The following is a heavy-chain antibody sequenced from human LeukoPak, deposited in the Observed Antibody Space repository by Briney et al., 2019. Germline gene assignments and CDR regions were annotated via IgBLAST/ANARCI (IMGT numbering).Heavy chain of an antibody. Sequence: TGGSLRLSCAASGFTFSSYEMNWVRQAPGKGLEWISSISGSSSNIYYAASVRGRFTISRDNAENSLYLHMNTVRAEDTAVYYCARGFRDTAMFLDYWGEGRLVAVCS. CDR3: ARGFRDTAMFLDY. CDR2: ISGSSSNI. D-gene: IGHD5-18*01. CDR1: GFTFSSYE. J-gene: IGHJ4*02. V-gene: IGHV3-48*03.